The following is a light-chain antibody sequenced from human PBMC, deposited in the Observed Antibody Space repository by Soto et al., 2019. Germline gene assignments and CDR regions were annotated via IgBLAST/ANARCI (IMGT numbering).Light chain of an antibody. CDR2: AAS. V-gene: IGKV3-20*01. CDR1: QSVSSYY. CDR3: QQYADWPRT. J-gene: IGKJ1*01. Sequence: IVLTQSPGALSLSPGERATVSCRASQSVSSYYLAWYQQKPGQAPRLLIYAASSRATGIPDRFSGSGSGKEFTLTISSLQSGDFTVYYCQQYADWPRTLGQGTKVDIK.